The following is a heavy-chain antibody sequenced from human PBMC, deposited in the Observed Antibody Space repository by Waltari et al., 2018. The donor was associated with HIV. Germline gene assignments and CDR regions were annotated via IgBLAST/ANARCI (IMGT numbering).Heavy chain of an antibody. CDR3: ARAPTTSLSLIQGF. CDR2: VSFDSSDF. Sequence: VESGGDVVQPGRSLRLSCSASGFPFKNYAMHWVRQTPGKGLEWVAFVSFDSSDFYYADSVKGRFTVSRDNSKNTLFLQMDNLKSEDTALYYCARAPTTSLSLIQGFWGQGTLVTVSS. D-gene: IGHD5-18*01. CDR1: GFPFKNYA. V-gene: IGHV3-30*03. J-gene: IGHJ4*02.